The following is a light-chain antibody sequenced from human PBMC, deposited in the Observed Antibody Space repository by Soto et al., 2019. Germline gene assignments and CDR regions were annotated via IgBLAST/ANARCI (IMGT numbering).Light chain of an antibody. CDR2: WAS. V-gene: IGKV4-1*01. CDR3: QQYYSDPPT. Sequence: DIVMTQSPDSLTVSRGEWAAVNCKSSHSVLYSSNNKNYLAWYQQRPGQPPKLLIYWASTRESGVPERFSGSGSGTDFTLTITNLQAEDVAVYYCQQYYSDPPTFGQGTKLEIK. J-gene: IGKJ2*01. CDR1: HSVLYSSNNKNY.